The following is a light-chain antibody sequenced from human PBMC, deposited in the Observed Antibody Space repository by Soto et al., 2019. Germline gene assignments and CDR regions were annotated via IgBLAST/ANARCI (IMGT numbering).Light chain of an antibody. V-gene: IGKV1-5*01. CDR3: QQYNSYPWT. CDR2: DAS. Sequence: DIQMTQSPSTLSASVGDRVTITCRASQSISSWLAWYQQKPGKAPKLLIYDASSLESGVPSRFSGSGSGTEFTLTISSLQPDDFAPYYCQQYNSYPWTFGQGTKVYIK. J-gene: IGKJ1*01. CDR1: QSISSW.